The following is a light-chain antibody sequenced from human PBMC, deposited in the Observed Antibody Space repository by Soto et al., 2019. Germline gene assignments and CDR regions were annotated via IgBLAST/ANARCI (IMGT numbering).Light chain of an antibody. CDR3: QSSDSSLSGSVV. CDR1: SYNIGAGYD. J-gene: IGLJ2*01. CDR2: DDT. Sequence: QSVLTQPPSVSGAPGQRVTISCAGSSYNIGAGYDVNWYQQLPGTAPKLLIYDDTNRPSGVPDRFSGSKSATSASLAITGRLAEDEANYYCQSSDSSLSGSVVFGGGTKLTVL. V-gene: IGLV1-40*01.